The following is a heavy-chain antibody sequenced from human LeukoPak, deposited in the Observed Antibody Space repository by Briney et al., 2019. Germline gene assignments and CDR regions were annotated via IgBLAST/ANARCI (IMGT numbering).Heavy chain of an antibody. D-gene: IGHD2-2*01. V-gene: IGHV7-4-1*02. J-gene: IGHJ4*02. Sequence: GASVKVSCKASGYTFTSYTMNWVRQAPGQGLEWMGWINTNTGNPTYAQGFTGRFVFSLDTSVSTAYLQISSLKAEDTAVYYCARVLNPVQYCSSTSCYAVGGFWGQGTLVTVSS. CDR2: INTNTGNP. CDR1: GYTFTSYT. CDR3: ARVLNPVQYCSSTSCYAVGGF.